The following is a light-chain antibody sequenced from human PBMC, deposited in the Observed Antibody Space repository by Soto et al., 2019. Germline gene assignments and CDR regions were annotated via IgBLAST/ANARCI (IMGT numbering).Light chain of an antibody. CDR1: SSDVVGYNY. Sequence: LTQPASVSGSPGQSITISCTGTSSDVVGYNYVSWYQQHPGKAPKLMIYDVSNRPSGVSNRFSGSKSGNTASLTISGLQAEDEADYYCSSYTSSSLDFYVFGTGTKVTVL. J-gene: IGLJ1*01. CDR2: DVS. V-gene: IGLV2-14*01. CDR3: SSYTSSSLDFYV.